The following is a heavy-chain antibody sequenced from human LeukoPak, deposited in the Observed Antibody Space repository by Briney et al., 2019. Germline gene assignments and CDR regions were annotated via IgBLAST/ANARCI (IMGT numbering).Heavy chain of an antibody. CDR1: GFTFSSYA. CDR2: ISYDGSNK. J-gene: IGHJ4*02. D-gene: IGHD6-19*01. Sequence: GRSLRLSCAASGFTFSSYAMHWVRQAPGKGLEWVAVISYDGSNKYYADSVKGRFTISRDNSKNTLYLQMNSLRAEDTAVYYCARDPPAVAGIGYYFDYWGQGTLVTVSS. CDR3: ARDPPAVAGIGYYFDY. V-gene: IGHV3-30-3*01.